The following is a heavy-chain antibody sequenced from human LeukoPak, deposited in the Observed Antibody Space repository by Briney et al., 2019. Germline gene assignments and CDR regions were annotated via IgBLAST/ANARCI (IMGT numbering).Heavy chain of an antibody. CDR1: GYTFTSYA. Sequence: AASVTVSCTASGYTFTSYAMHWVRQAPGQRLEWMGWINAGNGNTKYSQKFQGRVTITRDTSASTAYMELSSLRSGDTAVYYCARDHPQYYYGSGSYGAYNWFDPWGQGTLVTVSS. J-gene: IGHJ5*02. CDR3: ARDHPQYYYGSGSYGAYNWFDP. CDR2: INAGNGNT. D-gene: IGHD3-10*01. V-gene: IGHV1-3*01.